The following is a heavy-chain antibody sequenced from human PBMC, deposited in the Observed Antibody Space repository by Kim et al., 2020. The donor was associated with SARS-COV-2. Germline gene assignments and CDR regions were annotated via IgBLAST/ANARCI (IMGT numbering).Heavy chain of an antibody. D-gene: IGHD3-3*01. V-gene: IGHV4-59*01. Sequence: SETLSLTCTVSGGSISSYYWSWIRQPPGKGLEWIGYIYYSGSTNYNPSLKSRVTISVDTSKNQFSLKLSSVTAADTAVYYCARSLNDYDFWSGYYPNWFDPWGQGTLVTVSS. CDR1: GGSISSYY. J-gene: IGHJ5*02. CDR2: IYYSGST. CDR3: ARSLNDYDFWSGYYPNWFDP.